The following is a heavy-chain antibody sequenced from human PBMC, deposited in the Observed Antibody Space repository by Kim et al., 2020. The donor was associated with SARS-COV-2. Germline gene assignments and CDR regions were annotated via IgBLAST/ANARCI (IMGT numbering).Heavy chain of an antibody. D-gene: IGHD3-10*01. V-gene: IGHV4-34*01. CDR3: ARGGPLRGAIGNWFDP. Sequence: SLKSRVTISVDTSKNQFSLKLSPVTAADTAVYYCARGGPLRGAIGNWFDPWGQGTLVTVSS. J-gene: IGHJ5*02.